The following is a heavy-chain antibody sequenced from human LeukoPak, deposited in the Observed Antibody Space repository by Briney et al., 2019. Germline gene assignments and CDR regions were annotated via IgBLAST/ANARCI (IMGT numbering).Heavy chain of an antibody. J-gene: IGHJ4*02. Sequence: PGGSLRLSCAASGFTLSSYAMSWVRQAPGKGLEWVSVISSGGSTYYADSVKGRFTISRDNSKNTLYLQMNGLRAEDTAVYYCAKAWYCTGASCYSGYHFDYWGQGTLVTVSS. CDR3: AKAWYCTGASCYSGYHFDY. CDR1: GFTLSSYA. V-gene: IGHV3-23*01. D-gene: IGHD2-15*01. CDR2: ISSGGST.